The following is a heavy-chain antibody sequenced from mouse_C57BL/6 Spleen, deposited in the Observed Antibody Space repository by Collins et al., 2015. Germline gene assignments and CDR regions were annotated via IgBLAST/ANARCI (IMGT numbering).Heavy chain of an antibody. Sequence: QVQLQQSGAELVRPGASVTLSCKASGYTFTDYEMHWVKQTPVHGLEWIGAIDPETGGTAYNQKFKGKAILTADKSSSTAYMELRSLTSEDSAVYYCTRGGHYGSSPFDYWGQGTTLTVSS. CDR1: GYTFTDYE. D-gene: IGHD1-1*01. V-gene: IGHV1-15*01. CDR3: TRGGHYGSSPFDY. CDR2: IDPETGGT. J-gene: IGHJ2*01.